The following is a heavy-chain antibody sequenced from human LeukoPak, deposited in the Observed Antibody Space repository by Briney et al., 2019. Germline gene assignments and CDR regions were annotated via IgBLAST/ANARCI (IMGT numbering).Heavy chain of an antibody. J-gene: IGHJ4*02. CDR3: ARESEYSRTYYFNY. V-gene: IGHV1-18*01. CDR2: ISAYNGDT. CDR1: GYTFPNFG. Sequence: ALVKVSCKASGYTFPNFGISWVRQAPGQGLEWMGWISAYNGDTNYAQKLQGRVTMTRDTSTTTAYMELRSLSSDDTAVYYCARESEYSRTYYFNYWGQGTLVTVSS. D-gene: IGHD1-26*01.